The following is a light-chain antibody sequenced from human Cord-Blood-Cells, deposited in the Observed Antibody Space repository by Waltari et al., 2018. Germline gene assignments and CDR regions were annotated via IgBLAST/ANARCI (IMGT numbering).Light chain of an antibody. CDR2: EVS. J-gene: IGLJ3*02. Sequence: QSALTQPASVSGSPGPSITIPCTGPSSDVGRYNLVSWYQQHPGKAPKLMIYEVSKRPSGVSNRFSGSKSGNTASLTISGLQAEDEADYYCCSYAGSSTLVFGGGTKLTVL. V-gene: IGLV2-23*02. CDR1: SSDVGRYNL. CDR3: CSYAGSSTLV.